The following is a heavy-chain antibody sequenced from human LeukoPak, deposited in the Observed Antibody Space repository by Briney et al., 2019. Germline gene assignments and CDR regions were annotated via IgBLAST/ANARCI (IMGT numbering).Heavy chain of an antibody. Sequence: GGSLRLSCAASGFTFSSYDMHWVRQAPGKGLEWVAVISYDGNNKYYADSVKGRLTISRDNSKNTLYLQMNSLRAEDTAVYYCARDYLWGSYRYTPLDYWGQGTLVTVSS. D-gene: IGHD3-16*02. CDR2: ISYDGNNK. CDR3: ARDYLWGSYRYTPLDY. V-gene: IGHV3-30*03. CDR1: GFTFSSYD. J-gene: IGHJ4*02.